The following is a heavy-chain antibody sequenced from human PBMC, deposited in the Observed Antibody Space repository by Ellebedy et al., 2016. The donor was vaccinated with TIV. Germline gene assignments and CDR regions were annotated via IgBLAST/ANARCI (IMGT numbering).Heavy chain of an antibody. J-gene: IGHJ4*02. CDR1: GFTFDDYA. CDR2: ISWNSGNI. Sequence: PGGSLRLSCAASGFTFDDYAMHWVRQAPGKGLEWVSGISWNSGNIGYVDSVKGRFTISRDNAKNSLYLQMNSLRAEDTAFYYCAKDSSSGSSVLGITLAYWGQGTLVTVSS. V-gene: IGHV3-9*01. D-gene: IGHD1-26*01. CDR3: AKDSSSGSSVLGITLAY.